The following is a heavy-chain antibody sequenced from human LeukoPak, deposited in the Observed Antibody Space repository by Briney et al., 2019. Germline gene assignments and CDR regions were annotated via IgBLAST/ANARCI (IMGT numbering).Heavy chain of an antibody. CDR3: AKDRGEQWLRY. Sequence: PGGSLRLSCAASGFTINTYTMNWVRQAPGKGLEWVAVISYDGSNKYYADSVKGRFTISRDNSKNTLYLQMNSLRAEDTAVYYCAKDRGEQWLRYWGQGTLVTVSS. D-gene: IGHD6-19*01. J-gene: IGHJ4*02. CDR1: GFTINTYT. V-gene: IGHV3-30*18. CDR2: ISYDGSNK.